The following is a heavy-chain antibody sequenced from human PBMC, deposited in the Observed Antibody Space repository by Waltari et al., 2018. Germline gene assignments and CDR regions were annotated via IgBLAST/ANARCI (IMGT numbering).Heavy chain of an antibody. J-gene: IGHJ6*02. V-gene: IGHV3-66*03. Sequence: EVQLVESGGNLIQPGGSLRLSWAASGFTVSRNYMSWVSQAPGKGLEWVSVIYSGGSTYYADSVKGRFTISRDNSKNTLYLQMNSLRAEDTAVYYCARAIARIQLWLDGMDVWGQGTTVTVSS. CDR3: ARAIARIQLWLDGMDV. CDR2: IYSGGST. D-gene: IGHD5-18*01. CDR1: GFTVSRNY.